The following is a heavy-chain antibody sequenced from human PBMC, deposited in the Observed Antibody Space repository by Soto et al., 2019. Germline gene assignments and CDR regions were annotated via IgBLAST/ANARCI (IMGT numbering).Heavy chain of an antibody. V-gene: IGHV3-30*03. Sequence: QVQLVESGGGVVQPGRSLRLSCAASGFTFSSYGMHWVRQAPGKGLEWVAVISYDGSNEYYADSVKGRFTISRDNSKNTLYLQMNSLRPEDTAVYYCAGGEERELLSYYWGQGTLVTVSS. D-gene: IGHD1-26*01. J-gene: IGHJ4*02. CDR3: AGGEERELLSYY. CDR2: ISYDGSNE. CDR1: GFTFSSYG.